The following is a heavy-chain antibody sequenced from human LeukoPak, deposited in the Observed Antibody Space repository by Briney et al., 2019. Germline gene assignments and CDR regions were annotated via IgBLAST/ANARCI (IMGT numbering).Heavy chain of an antibody. CDR2: ISWNSDVI. D-gene: IGHD3-10*01. Sequence: GGSLRLSCAASGFTFDDYAMHWVRHVPGKGLEWVSVISWNSDVIDYADSVKGRFTISRDNANNSLYLEMNSLRTEDTALYYCAKLSLFFGELNSWFFDLWGRGTLVTVSS. J-gene: IGHJ2*01. CDR3: AKLSLFFGELNSWFFDL. CDR1: GFTFDDYA. V-gene: IGHV3-9*01.